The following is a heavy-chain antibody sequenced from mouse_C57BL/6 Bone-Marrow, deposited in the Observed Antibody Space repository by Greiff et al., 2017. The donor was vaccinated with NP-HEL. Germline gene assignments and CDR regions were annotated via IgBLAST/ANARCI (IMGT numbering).Heavy chain of an antibody. D-gene: IGHD2-4*01. CDR3: ARGDDYDEGFAY. CDR1: GYSFTGYY. J-gene: IGHJ3*01. CDR2: INPSTGGT. V-gene: IGHV1-42*01. Sequence: VQLQQSGPELVKPGASVKISCKASGYSFTGYYMNWVKQSPDKSLEWIGEINPSTGGTTYNQKFKAKATLTVDKSSSTAYMQLKSLTSEDSAVYYCARGDDYDEGFAYWGQGTLVTVSA.